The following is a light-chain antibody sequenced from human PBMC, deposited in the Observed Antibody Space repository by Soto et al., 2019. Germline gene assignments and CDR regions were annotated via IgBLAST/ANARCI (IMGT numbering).Light chain of an antibody. CDR2: GAS. V-gene: IGKV3-20*01. CDR3: QQYGSSPWT. J-gene: IGKJ1*01. Sequence: EILFSQSPGTLSLSPGEKATLSCRARQSVSSSYLAWYQQKPGQAPRPLIYGASSRAIGIPDRFSGSGSGTDFTLTISRLEPEDFAVYYCQQYGSSPWTFGQGTKV. CDR1: QSVSSSY.